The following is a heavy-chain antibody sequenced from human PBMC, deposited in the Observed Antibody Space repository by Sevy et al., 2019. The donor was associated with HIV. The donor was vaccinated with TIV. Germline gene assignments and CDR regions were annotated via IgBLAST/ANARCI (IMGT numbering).Heavy chain of an antibody. CDR3: ARGFGYYYDSSGFAVCDY. D-gene: IGHD3-22*01. Sequence: GGSLRLSCAASGFTFSSYSMNWVRQAPGKGLEWVSYISSSSSTIYYADSVKGRFTISRDNAKNSLYLQMNSLRDEDTAVYYCARGFGYYYDSSGFAVCDYWGQGTLVTVSS. CDR2: ISSSSSTI. V-gene: IGHV3-48*02. J-gene: IGHJ4*02. CDR1: GFTFSSYS.